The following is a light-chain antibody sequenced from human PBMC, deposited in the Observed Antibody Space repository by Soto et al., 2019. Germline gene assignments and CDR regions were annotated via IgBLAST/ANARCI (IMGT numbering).Light chain of an antibody. CDR3: QQRNLWPIT. V-gene: IGKV3-11*01. CDR1: QSVSNY. Sequence: EIVLTQSPATLSLSPGERASLSCRASQSVSNYLAWYQQKPGQAPRLLIYDASNRATGIPARFGGSGSGTDFTLTISSLEPEDFAVYYCQQRNLWPITFGRGTRLDIK. J-gene: IGKJ5*01. CDR2: DAS.